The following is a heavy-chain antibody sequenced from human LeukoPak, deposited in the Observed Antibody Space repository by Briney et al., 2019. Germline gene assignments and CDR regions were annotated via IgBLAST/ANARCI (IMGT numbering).Heavy chain of an antibody. D-gene: IGHD3-10*01. V-gene: IGHV4-39*07. CDR2: IYYSGST. CDR3: ARGTYYYGSGSYCLDWFDP. CDR1: GGSISSSSYY. Sequence: SENLSLTCTVSGGSISSSSYYWGWIRQPPGKGLEWIGSIYYSGSTYYNPSLKSRVTISVDTSKNQFSLKLSSVTAADTAVYYCARGTYYYGSGSYCLDWFDPWGQGTLVTVSS. J-gene: IGHJ5*02.